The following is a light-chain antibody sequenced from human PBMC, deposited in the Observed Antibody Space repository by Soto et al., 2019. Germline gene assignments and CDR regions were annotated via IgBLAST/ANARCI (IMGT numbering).Light chain of an antibody. V-gene: IGLV2-14*01. CDR3: SSYTNTITLVV. CDR1: SSDVGRYNY. CDR2: EVS. J-gene: IGLJ2*01. Sequence: QSALTQPASVSGSPGQSITISCTGTSSDVGRYNYVSWYQQHPGKAPKLMIYEVSNRPSGISNRFSGSKSGNTASLTISGLQAEDEADYYCSSYTNTITLVVFGRGTKLTVL.